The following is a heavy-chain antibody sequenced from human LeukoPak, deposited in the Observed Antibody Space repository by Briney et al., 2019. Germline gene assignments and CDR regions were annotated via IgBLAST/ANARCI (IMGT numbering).Heavy chain of an antibody. D-gene: IGHD3-10*01. CDR3: AKDQETYYYGSGSYYGAYDY. CDR2: IRSDGSNK. Sequence: SGGSLRLSCAASGFTFSTYGMHWVRQAPGKGLELVAFIRSDGSNKYYADSVKGRFTISRDNSKNTLYLQMNSLRAEDTAVYYCAKDQETYYYGSGSYYGAYDYWGQGTLVTVSS. CDR1: GFTFSTYG. V-gene: IGHV3-30*02. J-gene: IGHJ4*02.